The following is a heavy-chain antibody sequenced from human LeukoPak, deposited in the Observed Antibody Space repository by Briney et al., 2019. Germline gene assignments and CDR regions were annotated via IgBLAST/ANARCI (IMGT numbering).Heavy chain of an antibody. V-gene: IGHV1-2*02. D-gene: IGHD1-26*01. Sequence: GASVKVSCKASGYTFTGYYMHWARQAPGQGLEWMGWINPNSGGTNYAQKFQGRVTMTRDTSISTAYMELSRLRSDDTAVYYCARSLYSGSYYRFGYWGQGTLVTVSS. CDR2: INPNSGGT. J-gene: IGHJ4*02. CDR1: GYTFTGYY. CDR3: ARSLYSGSYYRFGY.